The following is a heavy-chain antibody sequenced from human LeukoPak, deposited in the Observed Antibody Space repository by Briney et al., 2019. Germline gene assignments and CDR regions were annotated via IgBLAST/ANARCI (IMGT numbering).Heavy chain of an antibody. CDR3: ARDPGGRAFDI. V-gene: IGHV3-48*01. D-gene: IGHD1-1*01. J-gene: IGHJ3*02. Sequence: PGGSLRLSCAASGFTFSSYAMSWVRQAPGKGLEWVSYISSSSSTIYYADSVKGRFTISRDNAKNSLYLQMNSLRAEDTAVYYCARDPGGRAFDIWGQGTMVTVSS. CDR1: GFTFSSYA. CDR2: ISSSSSTI.